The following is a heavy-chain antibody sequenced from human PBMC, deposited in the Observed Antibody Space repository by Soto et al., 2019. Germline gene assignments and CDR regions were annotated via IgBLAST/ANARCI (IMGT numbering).Heavy chain of an antibody. CDR3: ARERSVGYDSSGYSLYYYYGMDV. V-gene: IGHV4-30-4*01. CDR1: GGSISSGDYY. Sequence: QVQLQESGPGLVKPSQTLSLTCTVSGGSISSGDYYWSWIRQPPGKGLEWIGYIYYSGSTYYNPSLKSRVTISVDTSKNQFSLKLSSVTAADTAVYYCARERSVGYDSSGYSLYYYYGMDVWGQGTTVTVSS. CDR2: IYYSGST. D-gene: IGHD3-22*01. J-gene: IGHJ6*02.